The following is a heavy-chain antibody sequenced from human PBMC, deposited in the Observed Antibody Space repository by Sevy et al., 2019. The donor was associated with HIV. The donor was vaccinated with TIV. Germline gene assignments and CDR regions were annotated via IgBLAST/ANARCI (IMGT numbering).Heavy chain of an antibody. V-gene: IGHV1-2*02. CDR2: INPNSGGS. CDR3: ARAQSYCGGDCKVDWGEPNDY. D-gene: IGHD2-21*01. CDR1: GYTFTGYY. Sequence: ASVKVSCKASGYTFTGYYMHWVRQAPGQGLEWMGWINPNSGGSNYAQKFQGRVTMTRDTSISTAYMELSRLRSDDTAVYYCARAQSYCGGDCKVDWGEPNDYWGQGTLVTVSS. J-gene: IGHJ4*02.